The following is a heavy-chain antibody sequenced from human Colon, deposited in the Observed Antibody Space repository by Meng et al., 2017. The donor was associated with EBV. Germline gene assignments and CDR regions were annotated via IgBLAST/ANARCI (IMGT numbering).Heavy chain of an antibody. D-gene: IGHD6-19*01. CDR1: GGSGSSGGYY. V-gene: IGHV4-31*03. J-gene: IGHJ4*02. CDR2: IYYSGST. CDR3: ARVSSGWDYFDY. Sequence: QWPLPASGPGLVKPSQPLSRPCTLSGGSGSSGGYYWTWIRQPPGKGLEWFGHIYYSGSTFYNPSLKRRVIISIDTSKNQFSLNLRSVTAADTAVYYCARVSSGWDYFDYWGQGTLVTVSS.